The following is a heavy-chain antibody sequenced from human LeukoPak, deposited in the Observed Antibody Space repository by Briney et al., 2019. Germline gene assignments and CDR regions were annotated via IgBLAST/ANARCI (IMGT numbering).Heavy chain of an antibody. CDR1: GFTFSSYW. CDR2: INSDGSST. CDR3: AKGGALKSYYFDY. Sequence: PGGSLRLSCAASGFTFSSYWMHWVRQAPGKGLVWVSRINSDGSSTSYADSVKGRFTISRDKSKNTLHLQMNSLRAEDTAVFYCAKGGALKSYYFDYWGQGTLVTVSS. J-gene: IGHJ4*02. V-gene: IGHV3-74*01. D-gene: IGHD3-16*01.